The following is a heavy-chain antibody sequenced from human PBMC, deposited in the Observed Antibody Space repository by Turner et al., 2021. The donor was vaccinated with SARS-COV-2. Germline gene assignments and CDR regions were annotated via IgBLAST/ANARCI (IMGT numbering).Heavy chain of an antibody. CDR1: GFTFSSYS. J-gene: IGHJ4*02. Sequence: EVQLVASGGGLVKPGGSLILSCAPSGFTFSSYSMNWVRQAPGKGLEWVSFISSSSSYIYYADSVKGRFTISRDNAKNSLYLQMNSLRAEDTAVYYCARELAGRFGGATEIDYWGQGTLVTVSS. V-gene: IGHV3-21*01. CDR2: ISSSSSYI. CDR3: ARELAGRFGGATEIDY. D-gene: IGHD1-26*01.